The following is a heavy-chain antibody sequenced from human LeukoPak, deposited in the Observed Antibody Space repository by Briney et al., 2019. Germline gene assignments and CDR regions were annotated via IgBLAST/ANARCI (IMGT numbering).Heavy chain of an antibody. CDR1: EFTFSNYD. D-gene: IGHD3-10*01. CDR3: AKQLLWFGELSAGLGY. V-gene: IGHV3-30*02. J-gene: IGHJ4*02. CDR2: IRYDGSSK. Sequence: GGSLRLSCAAFEFTFSNYDMHWVRQAPGKGLDWVALIRYDGSSKYYADSVKGRFTISRDNSKNTLYLQMNSLRAEDTAVYYCAKQLLWFGELSAGLGYWGQGTLVTVSS.